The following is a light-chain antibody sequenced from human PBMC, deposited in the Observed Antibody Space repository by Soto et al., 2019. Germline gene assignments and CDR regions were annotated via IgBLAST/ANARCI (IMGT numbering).Light chain of an antibody. Sequence: QSVLTQPPSVSGAPGQRVTISCTGSSSNIGAGYDVHWYQQLPGTAPKLIIYGNSNRPSGVPDRFSGSKSGTSAFLAITGLQAEDEADYYCQSYDSSLSGLYVFGTGTKVTVL. CDR1: SSNIGAGYD. CDR2: GNS. CDR3: QSYDSSLSGLYV. J-gene: IGLJ1*01. V-gene: IGLV1-40*01.